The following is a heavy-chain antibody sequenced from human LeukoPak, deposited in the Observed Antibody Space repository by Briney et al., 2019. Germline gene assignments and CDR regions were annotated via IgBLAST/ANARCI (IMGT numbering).Heavy chain of an antibody. J-gene: IGHJ4*02. D-gene: IGHD4-17*01. CDR3: ARTLTTATWDY. V-gene: IGHV1-2*02. CDR1: GYTFTDFY. Sequence: ASVKVSCKASGYTFTDFYFNWVRQAPGQGLEWMGWINPNSGGTHYAQNFQDRVTMTRDTSINTAYMEVSRLRSDDTAVYYCARTLTTATWDYWGQGTLVTVSS. CDR2: INPNSGGT.